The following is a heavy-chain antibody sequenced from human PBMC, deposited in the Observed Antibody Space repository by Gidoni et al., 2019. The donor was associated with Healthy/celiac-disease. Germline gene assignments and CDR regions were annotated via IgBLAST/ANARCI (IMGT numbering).Heavy chain of an antibody. CDR2: INPNSGGT. Sequence: QVQLVQSGAEVKKPGASVKVSCKASGYTFTGYYMHWVRQAPGQGLEWMGWINPNSGGTNYAQKFQGRVTMTRDTSISTAYMELSRLRSDDTAVYYCASLGYDSSGYYYARNYYYYGMDVWGQGTTVTVSS. CDR1: GYTFTGYY. V-gene: IGHV1-2*02. D-gene: IGHD3-22*01. J-gene: IGHJ6*02. CDR3: ASLGYDSSGYYYARNYYYYGMDV.